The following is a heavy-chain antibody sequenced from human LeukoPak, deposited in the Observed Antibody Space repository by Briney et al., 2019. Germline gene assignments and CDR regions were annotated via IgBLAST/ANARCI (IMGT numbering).Heavy chain of an antibody. CDR1: GFTFSNYL. CDR2: IKQDGSEK. Sequence: GGSLRLSCAASGFTFSNYLMTWVRQAPGKGLEWVADIKQDGSEKLYVNSVRGRFTISRDNAKMSLFLQMNSLRAEDTAVYYCARDNGVVHGVYYMDVWGKGTTVTVS. V-gene: IGHV3-7*01. CDR3: ARDNGVVHGVYYMDV. D-gene: IGHD3-3*01. J-gene: IGHJ6*03.